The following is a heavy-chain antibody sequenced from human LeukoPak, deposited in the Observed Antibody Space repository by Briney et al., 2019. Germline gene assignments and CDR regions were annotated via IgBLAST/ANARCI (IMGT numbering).Heavy chain of an antibody. CDR1: GGSFSGYY. D-gene: IGHD3-3*01. CDR2: INHSGST. V-gene: IGHV4-34*01. J-gene: IGHJ6*02. CDR3: ARGYVTFGVVYYYYGMDV. Sequence: SETLSLTCAVYGGSFSGYYWSWIRQPPGKGLGWIGEINHSGSTNYNPSLKSRVTISVDTSKNQFSLKLSSVTAADTAVYYCARGYVTFGVVYYYYGMDVWGQGTTVTVSS.